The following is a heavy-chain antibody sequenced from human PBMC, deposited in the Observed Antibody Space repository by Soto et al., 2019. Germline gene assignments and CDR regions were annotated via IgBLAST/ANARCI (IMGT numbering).Heavy chain of an antibody. D-gene: IGHD2-2*01. CDR1: GFSVTNNY. V-gene: IGHV3-53*01. CDR2: IYSGGGT. J-gene: IGHJ3*02. CDR3: ARDIACSSSSCQGDNFDI. Sequence: EVQLVASGGGLIQPGESLTLSCEASGFSVTNNYMYWVRQAPGKGLEWVSLIYSGGGTHYADFVNGRFIISRDNSKNTLHLQMDKLMAEDTAIYYCARDIACSSSSCQGDNFDIWGRGTLVTVSP.